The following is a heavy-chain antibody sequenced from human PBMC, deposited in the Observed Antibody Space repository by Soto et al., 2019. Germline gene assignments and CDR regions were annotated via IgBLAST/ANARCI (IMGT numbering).Heavy chain of an antibody. CDR1: GISLSTPGVG. CDR2: IYWDDYK. D-gene: IGHD3-9*01. CDR3: AHRPLPYRYYFDY. J-gene: IGHJ4*02. Sequence: QITLKESGPPLVKPTQTLTLTCTFSGISLSTPGVGVGWIRQPPGKALEWLALIYWDDYKWYSSSLKSRLTMTRYTSKNQVAITMTNMDTVDTATYYWAHRPLPYRYYFDYWGQGTLGTVSS. V-gene: IGHV2-5*02.